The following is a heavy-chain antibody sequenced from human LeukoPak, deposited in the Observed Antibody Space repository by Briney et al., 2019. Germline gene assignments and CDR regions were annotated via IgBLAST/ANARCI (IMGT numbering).Heavy chain of an antibody. D-gene: IGHD1-26*01. CDR1: KITLSSYG. J-gene: IGHJ4*02. CDR3: ARDRVGASD. CDR2: IWYDGSNK. Sequence: PGTSHTPPNTPPKITLSSYGTHWVRQAPGKGLEWVAVIWYDGSNKYYADSVKGRFTISRDNSKNTLYLQMNSLRAEDTAVYYCARDRVGASDWGQGTLVTVSS. V-gene: IGHV3-33*01.